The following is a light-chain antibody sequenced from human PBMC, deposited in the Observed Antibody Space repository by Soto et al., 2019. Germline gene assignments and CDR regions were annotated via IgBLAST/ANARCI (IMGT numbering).Light chain of an antibody. J-gene: IGKJ4*01. V-gene: IGKV3-15*01. CDR1: QSVRSD. CDR2: GAS. CDR3: QHYNNRPLT. Sequence: EIVLTQSPGTLSLSPGERATLSCRASQSVRSDLAWYQHKPGQAPRLLIYGASTRATGIPVRFSGSGSGTEFTLTISSLQSEDFAVYYCQHYNNRPLTFGGGTKVDIK.